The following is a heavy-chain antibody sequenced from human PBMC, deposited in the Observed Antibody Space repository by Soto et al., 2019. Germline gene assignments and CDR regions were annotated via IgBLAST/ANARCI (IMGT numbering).Heavy chain of an antibody. CDR2: IYSGGST. CDR1: GFTVSSNY. J-gene: IGHJ5*01. Sequence: PGGSLRLSCAASGFTVSSNYMSWVRQAPGKGLEWVSVIYSGGSTYYADSVKGRFTISRDNSKNTLYLQMNSLRAEDTAVYYCARVGFGELFDWFDSCGQGTLVTVSP. V-gene: IGHV3-66*01. CDR3: ARVGFGELFDWFDS. D-gene: IGHD3-10*01.